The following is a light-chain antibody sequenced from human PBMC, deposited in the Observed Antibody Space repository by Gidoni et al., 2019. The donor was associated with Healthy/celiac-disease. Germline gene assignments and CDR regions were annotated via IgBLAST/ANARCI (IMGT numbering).Light chain of an antibody. Sequence: IRLTHSPSSFSASTGDRVTITCRASQGISSYLACYQQKPGKAPKLLTYAASTLQSGVPSRFSGSGSGTDFTLTISCLQSEDFATYYCQQYYSYPITFGQGTRLEIK. CDR3: QQYYSYPIT. V-gene: IGKV1-8*01. CDR1: QGISSY. J-gene: IGKJ5*01. CDR2: AAS.